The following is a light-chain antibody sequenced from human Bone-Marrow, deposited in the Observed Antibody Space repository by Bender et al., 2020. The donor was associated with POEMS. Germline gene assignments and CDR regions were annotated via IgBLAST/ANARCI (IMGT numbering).Light chain of an antibody. V-gene: IGLV3-25*03. Sequence: SYELTQPPSVSVSPGQTARITCSGDALPKQYASWYQQKPGQAPVLVIYKDIERPSGITGRFSGSSSGTTATLTLSGDQAEDGAHYCCQAADNSATWVFGTGTKLTVL. CDR2: KDI. CDR1: ALPKQY. J-gene: IGLJ3*02. CDR3: QAADNSATWV.